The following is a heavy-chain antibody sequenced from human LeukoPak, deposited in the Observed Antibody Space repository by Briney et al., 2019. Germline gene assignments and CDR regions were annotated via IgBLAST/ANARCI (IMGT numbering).Heavy chain of an antibody. Sequence: GGSLRLSCAASGCTVGSSYMSWVRQAPGKGLEWVSVIDSDGTTYYADSVKGRFTISRDNSKNTLYLQMNSLGAEDTAVYYCARDSPYSDYLIGGAFNIWGQGTMVTVSS. CDR2: IDSDGTT. V-gene: IGHV3-53*01. J-gene: IGHJ3*02. CDR3: ARDSPYSDYLIGGAFNI. D-gene: IGHD4-11*01. CDR1: GCTVGSSY.